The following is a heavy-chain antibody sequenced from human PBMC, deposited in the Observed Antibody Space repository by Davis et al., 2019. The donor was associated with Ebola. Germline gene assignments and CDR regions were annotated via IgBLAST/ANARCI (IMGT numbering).Heavy chain of an antibody. Sequence: GESLKISCAASGFTFSSYAMHWVRQAPGKGLEWVAVISYDGSNKYYADSVKGRFTISRDNSKNTLYLQMNSLKTEDTAVYYCTTVDLRPILLDYYYYGMDVWGQGTTVTVSS. CDR3: TTVDLRPILLDYYYYGMDV. CDR1: GFTFSSYA. J-gene: IGHJ6*02. V-gene: IGHV3-30-3*01. CDR2: ISYDGSNK. D-gene: IGHD3-10*01.